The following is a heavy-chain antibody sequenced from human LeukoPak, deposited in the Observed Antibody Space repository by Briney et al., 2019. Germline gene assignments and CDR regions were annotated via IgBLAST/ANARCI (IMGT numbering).Heavy chain of an antibody. CDR1: GGSFSGYY. CDR2: INHSGST. D-gene: IGHD3-16*02. V-gene: IGHV4-34*01. Sequence: SQTLSLTRAVYGGSFSGYYWSWIRQPPGKGLEWIGEINHSGSTNYNPSLKSRVTISVDTSKNQFSLKLSSVTAADTAVYYCARGRYYDYVWGSYRYTVFDYWGQGTLVTVSS. J-gene: IGHJ4*02. CDR3: ARGRYYDYVWGSYRYTVFDY.